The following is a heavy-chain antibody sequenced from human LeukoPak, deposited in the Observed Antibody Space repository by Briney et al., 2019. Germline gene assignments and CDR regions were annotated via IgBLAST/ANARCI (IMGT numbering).Heavy chain of an antibody. CDR3: ARDRSISWFYY. CDR2: IYYSGST. V-gene: IGHV4-61*01. D-gene: IGHD6-13*01. J-gene: IGHJ4*02. CDR1: GASVSTGSYY. Sequence: SETLSLTCTVSGASVSTGSYYWSWIRQPPGKGLEWLGSIYYSGSTNYNPSLKSRVTISLDTSKNQFSLKLSSVTAADTAVYYCARDRSISWFYYWGQGTLVTVSS.